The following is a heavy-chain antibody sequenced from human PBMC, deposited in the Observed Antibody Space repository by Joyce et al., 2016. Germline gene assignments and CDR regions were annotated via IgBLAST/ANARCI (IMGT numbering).Heavy chain of an antibody. CDR3: AKVNEALYYYYGMDV. CDR1: GFTFDDYA. J-gene: IGHJ6*02. CDR2: ISWNSVNK. V-gene: IGHV3-9*01. Sequence: EVQLVESGGGLVQPGRSLRLSCAASGFTFDDYAMHWVRQGPGKGLELVSGISWNSVNKGYADSVKGRFTISRDNAKNSLYLQMNSLRAEDTALYYCAKVNEALYYYYGMDVWGQGTTVTVSS.